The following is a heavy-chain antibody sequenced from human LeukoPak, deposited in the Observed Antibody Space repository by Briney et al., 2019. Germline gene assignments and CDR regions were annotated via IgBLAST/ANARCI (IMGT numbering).Heavy chain of an antibody. CDR3: ARNYGSGSHFDY. D-gene: IGHD3-10*01. CDR1: GGTFSSYA. J-gene: IGHJ4*02. V-gene: IGHV1-18*01. Sequence: ASVKVSCKASGGTFSSYAISWVRQAPGQGLEWMGWISAYNGNTNYAQKLQGRVTMTTDTSTSTAYMELRSLRSDDTAVYYCARNYGSGSHFDYWGQGTLVTVSS. CDR2: ISAYNGNT.